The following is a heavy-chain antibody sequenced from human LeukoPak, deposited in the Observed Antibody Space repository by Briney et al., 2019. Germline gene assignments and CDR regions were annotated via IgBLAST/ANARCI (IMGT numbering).Heavy chain of an antibody. J-gene: IGHJ5*02. CDR2: ISSSSSYT. Sequence: PGRSLRLSCAASVFTFGSYCMHWVRQAPWKGLEWVSYISSSSSYTNYADSVKGRFTISRDNAKNSLYLQMNSLRAEDTAVYYCARDTLRRAYWFDPWGQGTLVTVSS. CDR3: ARDTLRRAYWFDP. V-gene: IGHV3-21*05. CDR1: VFTFGSYC. D-gene: IGHD3-16*01.